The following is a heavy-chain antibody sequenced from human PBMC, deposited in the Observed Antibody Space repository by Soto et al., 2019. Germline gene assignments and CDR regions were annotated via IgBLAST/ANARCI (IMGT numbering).Heavy chain of an antibody. CDR2: INHSGST. CDR1: GGSFSGYY. J-gene: IGHJ5*02. V-gene: IGHV4-34*01. CDR3: ARGLDDIVVVVAATWFDP. Sequence: QVQLQQWGAGLLKPSETLSLTCAVYGGSFSGYYWSWIRQPPGKGLEWIGEINHSGSTNYNPSLKRRVTISVDTSKNQFSLKLSSVTAADTAVYYCARGLDDIVVVVAATWFDPWGQGTLVTVSS. D-gene: IGHD2-15*01.